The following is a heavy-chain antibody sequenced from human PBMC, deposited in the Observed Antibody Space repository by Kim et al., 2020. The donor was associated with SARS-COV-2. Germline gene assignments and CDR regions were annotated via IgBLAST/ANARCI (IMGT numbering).Heavy chain of an antibody. CDR3: ARVLRAARDYWYFDL. Sequence: TLSLTCTVSGDSINSDDYYWSWVRQPPGKGLEWTGYIYYSGTTYYNPSLESRIAFSVDTSKNQFSLKLNSVTATDTAVYYCARVLRAARDYWYFDLWGRGTLVTVSS. CDR2: IYYSGTT. CDR1: GDSINSDDYY. D-gene: IGHD6-6*01. V-gene: IGHV4-30-4*01. J-gene: IGHJ2*01.